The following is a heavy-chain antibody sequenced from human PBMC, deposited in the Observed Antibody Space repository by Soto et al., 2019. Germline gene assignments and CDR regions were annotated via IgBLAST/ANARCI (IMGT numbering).Heavy chain of an antibody. CDR2: IYYSGST. CDR3: AREGDILTGYYTKGNWFDP. V-gene: IGHV4-31*03. D-gene: IGHD3-9*01. Sequence: SETLSLTCTVSGGSISSGGYYWSWIRQHPGKGLEWIGYIYYSGSTYYNPSLKSRVTISVDTSKNQFSLKLSSVTAADTAVYYCAREGDILTGYYTKGNWFDPWGQGTLVTVSS. J-gene: IGHJ5*02. CDR1: GGSISSGGYY.